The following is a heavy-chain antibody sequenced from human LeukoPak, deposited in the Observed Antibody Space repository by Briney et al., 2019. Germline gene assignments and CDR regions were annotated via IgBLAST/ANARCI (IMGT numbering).Heavy chain of an antibody. J-gene: IGHJ5*02. D-gene: IGHD6-13*01. CDR3: ARGRSSSWYNWFDP. CDR1: GYTFTDYY. Sequence: ASVKVSCKASGYTFTDYYISWVRQAPGQGLEWMGWINPNSGGTNYALKFQGRVTMTRDTSIRTAYMELSRLRSDDTAVYYCARGRSSSWYNWFDPWGQGTLVTVSS. CDR2: INPNSGGT. V-gene: IGHV1-2*02.